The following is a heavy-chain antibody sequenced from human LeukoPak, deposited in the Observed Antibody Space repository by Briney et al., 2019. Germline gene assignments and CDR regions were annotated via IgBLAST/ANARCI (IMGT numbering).Heavy chain of an antibody. D-gene: IGHD6-13*01. CDR1: GYTFTSYY. CDR3: ARTDSKNWFDP. Sequence: ASVKVSCKASGYTFTSYYMHWVRQAPGQGLEWMGIINPSGGSTSYAQKFQGRVTMTRDTSTSTVYMELSSLRSEDTAVYYRARTDSKNWFDPWGQGTLVTVSS. J-gene: IGHJ5*02. V-gene: IGHV1-46*01. CDR2: INPSGGST.